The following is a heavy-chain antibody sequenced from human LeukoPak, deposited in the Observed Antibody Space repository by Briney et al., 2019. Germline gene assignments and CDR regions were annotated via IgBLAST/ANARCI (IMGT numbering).Heavy chain of an antibody. Sequence: ASVKVSCRASGYTFTSYGISWVRQAPGQGLEWMGGIIPIFGTANYAQKFQGRVTMTRNTSISTAYMELSSLRSEDTAVYYCARGAGNFGSLGVNYWGQGTLVTVSS. CDR1: GYTFTSYG. J-gene: IGHJ4*02. V-gene: IGHV1-8*02. D-gene: IGHD3-3*01. CDR2: IIPIFGTA. CDR3: ARGAGNFGSLGVNY.